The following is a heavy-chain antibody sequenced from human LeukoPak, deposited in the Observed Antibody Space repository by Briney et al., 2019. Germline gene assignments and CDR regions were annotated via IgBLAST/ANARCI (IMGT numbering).Heavy chain of an antibody. CDR3: ASAGSYRHDY. CDR1: GLTFSNYW. Sequence: GGSLRPSCVASGLTFSNYWMHWVRQAPGKGLVWVSRINADGSTTNYADSVKGRFTISRDNAKNTLYLQMNSLRVEDTAGYYCASAGSYRHDYWGQGTLVTVSS. V-gene: IGHV3-74*01. CDR2: INADGSTT. J-gene: IGHJ4*02. D-gene: IGHD3-16*02.